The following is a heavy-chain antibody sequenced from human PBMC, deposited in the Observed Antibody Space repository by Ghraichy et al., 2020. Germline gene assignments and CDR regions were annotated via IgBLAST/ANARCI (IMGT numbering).Heavy chain of an antibody. Sequence: GGSLRLSCAASGFTFSSYWMNWVRQAPGKGLEWVANIKQDGSEKYYADSVKGRFTISRDNAKNSLYLQMNSLRAEDTAVYYCATATMARGAYDYCGQGTLVTVPS. CDR1: GFTFSSYW. D-gene: IGHD3-10*01. CDR2: IKQDGSEK. J-gene: IGHJ4*02. V-gene: IGHV3-7*03. CDR3: ATATMARGAYDY.